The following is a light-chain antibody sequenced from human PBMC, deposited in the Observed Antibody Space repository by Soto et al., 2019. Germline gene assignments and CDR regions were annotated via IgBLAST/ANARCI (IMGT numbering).Light chain of an antibody. CDR1: QSVSSSS. CDR3: QQSARYPCT. V-gene: IGKV3-20*01. CDR2: GAS. Sequence: EIVLTQSPGTLSLSPGERATLSCRASQSVSSSSLAWYQQKPGQAPRLFIYGASSRATGIPDRFSGSGSGTAFSLTISRLELVFFMVCYRQQSARYPCT. J-gene: IGKJ2*02.